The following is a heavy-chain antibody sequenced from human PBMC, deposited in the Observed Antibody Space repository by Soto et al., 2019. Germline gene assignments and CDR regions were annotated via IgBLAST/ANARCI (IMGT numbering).Heavy chain of an antibody. CDR1: GGSFSGYY. J-gene: IGHJ4*02. CDR2: INHSGST. D-gene: IGHD3-9*01. V-gene: IGHV4-34*01. Sequence: SETLSLTCAVYGGSFSGYYWSWIRQPPGKGLEWIGEINHSGSTNYNPSLKSRVTISVDTSKNQFSLKLSSVTAADTAVYYCARPQTPNDILTGPQPFDYWGQGTLVTVSS. CDR3: ARPQTPNDILTGPQPFDY.